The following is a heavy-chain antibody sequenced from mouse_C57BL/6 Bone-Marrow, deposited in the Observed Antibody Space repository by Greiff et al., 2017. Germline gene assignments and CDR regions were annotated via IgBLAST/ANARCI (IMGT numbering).Heavy chain of an antibody. Sequence: EVMLVESGEGLVKPGGSLKLSCAASGFTFSSYAMSWVRQTPEKRLEWVAYISSGGDYIYYADTVKGRFTISRDNARNTLYLQMSSLKSEDTAMYYCTRGVGRGYWYFDVWGTGTTVTVSS. D-gene: IGHD4-1*01. CDR1: GFTFSSYA. CDR2: ISSGGDYI. J-gene: IGHJ1*03. V-gene: IGHV5-9-1*02. CDR3: TRGVGRGYWYFDV.